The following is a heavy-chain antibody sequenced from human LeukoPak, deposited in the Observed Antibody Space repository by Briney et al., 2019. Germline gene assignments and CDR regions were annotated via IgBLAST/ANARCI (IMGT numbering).Heavy chain of an antibody. J-gene: IGHJ4*02. Sequence: GGSLRLSCAASGFTFSTYALHWVRQAPGRGLEWVSGISPTGDGTYYADSVKGRFTISRENSRTTLYVHMNSLRAEDTAVYYCAKAGDWNYFDYWGQGALVTVSS. CDR3: AKAGDWNYFDY. D-gene: IGHD2-21*01. CDR2: ISPTGDGT. CDR1: GFTFSTYA. V-gene: IGHV3-23*01.